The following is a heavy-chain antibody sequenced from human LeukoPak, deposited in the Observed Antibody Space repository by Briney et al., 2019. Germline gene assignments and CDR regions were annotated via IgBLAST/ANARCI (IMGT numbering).Heavy chain of an antibody. Sequence: SETLSLTCTVSGGSIISYSWSWIRQPAGKGPEWIGRFYISGSTHYSPPLKSRVTVSLDKSRNQFSLKMSSVTAADTAVYYCARDRTGWFAPWGQGILVTVSS. CDR3: ARDRTGWFAP. J-gene: IGHJ5*02. CDR2: FYISGST. CDR1: GGSIISYS. V-gene: IGHV4-4*07.